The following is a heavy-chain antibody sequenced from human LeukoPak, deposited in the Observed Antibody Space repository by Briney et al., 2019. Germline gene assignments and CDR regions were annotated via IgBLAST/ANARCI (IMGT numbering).Heavy chain of an antibody. CDR3: ARQRRPSIAVAGTGYYFDY. CDR1: GGSISSGGYY. V-gene: IGHV4-39*01. Sequence: SETLSLTCTVSGGSISSGGYYWSWIRQHPGKGLEWIGYIYYSGSTYYNPSLKSRVTISVDTSKNQFSLKLSSVTAADTAVYYCARQRRPSIAVAGTGYYFDYWGQGTLVTVSS. D-gene: IGHD6-19*01. CDR2: IYYSGST. J-gene: IGHJ4*02.